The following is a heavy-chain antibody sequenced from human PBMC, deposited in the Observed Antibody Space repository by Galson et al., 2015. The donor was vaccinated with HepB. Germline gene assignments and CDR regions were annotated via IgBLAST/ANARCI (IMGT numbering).Heavy chain of an antibody. CDR3: ARTPFISGLGSTLSPGAFDL. V-gene: IGHV1-46*01. CDR2: INPSDGST. Sequence: SVKVSCKASGYTLISYYLHWVRQAPGQGLEWVGVINPSDGSTTYAQRFQGRVTMTRDRATSTVQMALSSLNSDDTAMYYCARTPFISGLGSTLSPGAFDLWGQGTVVTVSS. J-gene: IGHJ3*01. CDR1: GYTLISYY. D-gene: IGHD3/OR15-3a*01.